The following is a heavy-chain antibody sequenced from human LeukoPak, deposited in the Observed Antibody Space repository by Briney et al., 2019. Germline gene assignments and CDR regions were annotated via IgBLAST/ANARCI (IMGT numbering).Heavy chain of an antibody. CDR3: ASRYSSSWGTDWFDP. D-gene: IGHD6-13*01. Sequence: GGALRLSCAAHGFTFSSYSMNRVRRAPGKGLEWVSYISSSGSTIYYGDSVKGRFTISRDNAKNSLYLQMNSLRAEDTAVYYCASRYSSSWGTDWFDPWGQGTLVTVSS. CDR1: GFTFSSYS. V-gene: IGHV3-48*04. J-gene: IGHJ5*02. CDR2: ISSSGSTI.